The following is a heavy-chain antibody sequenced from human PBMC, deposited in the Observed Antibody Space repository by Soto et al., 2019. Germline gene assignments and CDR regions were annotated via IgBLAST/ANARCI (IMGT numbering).Heavy chain of an antibody. CDR3: ARDMAVAGTSVFAC. Sequence: SVKVSCKASGYTFTGYYMHWVRQAPGQGLEWMGWINPNSGDTKNAQKFQGRVTMTRDTSISTAYMELSRLTSDDTAVYYCARDMAVAGTSVFACWGQGNLVTVSS. D-gene: IGHD6-19*01. CDR2: INPNSGDT. V-gene: IGHV1-2*02. CDR1: GYTFTGYY. J-gene: IGHJ4*02.